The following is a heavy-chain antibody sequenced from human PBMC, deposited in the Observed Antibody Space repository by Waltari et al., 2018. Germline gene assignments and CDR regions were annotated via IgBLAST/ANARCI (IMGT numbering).Heavy chain of an antibody. CDR3: ARGGDDDNGYPFDH. CDR2: SYSGGII. V-gene: IGHV3-53*01. D-gene: IGHD2-8*01. Sequence: EVQLVESGGGLIQPGGSLRLSCAASGFTVSSNYMSWIRQAPGKRLECVSTSYSGGIIYYRDSVRGRFTSSRDNSNNTLYLQMNSLRAEDTAVYYCARGGDDDNGYPFDHWGQGTLVTVSS. J-gene: IGHJ4*02. CDR1: GFTVSSNY.